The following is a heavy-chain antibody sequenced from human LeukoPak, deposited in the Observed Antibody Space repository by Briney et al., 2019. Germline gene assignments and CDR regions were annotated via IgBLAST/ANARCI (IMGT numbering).Heavy chain of an antibody. CDR3: ARDNSVEDTAWWFDP. Sequence: ASVKVSCMASVYTFTSYYMHWVRQAPGQGLEWIGIINPSGGSTSYAQKFQGRVTMTRDMSTSTDYMELSSLRSEDTAVYYCARDNSVEDTAWWFDPWGQGTLVTVSS. V-gene: IGHV1-46*01. D-gene: IGHD4-23*01. CDR1: VYTFTSYY. J-gene: IGHJ5*02. CDR2: INPSGGST.